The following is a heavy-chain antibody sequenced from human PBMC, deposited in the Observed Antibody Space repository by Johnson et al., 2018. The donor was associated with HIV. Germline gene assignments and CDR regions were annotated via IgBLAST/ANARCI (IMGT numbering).Heavy chain of an antibody. CDR1: GFTFSSYA. D-gene: IGHD3-22*01. CDR3: ARENSSGYHDAFDI. V-gene: IGHV3-30-3*01. J-gene: IGHJ3*02. CDR2: ISYDGSNK. Sequence: QVQLVESGGGVIRPGGSLRLSCAASGFTFSSYAMHWVRQAPGKGLEWVAVISYDGSNKYYADSVKGRFTISRDNSKNTLYLQMNSLRAEDTAVYYCARENSSGYHDAFDIWGQGTMVTVSS.